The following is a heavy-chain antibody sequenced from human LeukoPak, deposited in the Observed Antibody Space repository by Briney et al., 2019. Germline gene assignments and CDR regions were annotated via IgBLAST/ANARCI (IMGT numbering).Heavy chain of an antibody. CDR3: PRDAYRYYDSSGLSTLFDY. V-gene: IGHV3-21*01. J-gene: IGHJ4*02. Sequence: GGSLRLSCAASGFTFSSYSMNWVRQAPGKGLEWVSSISSSSSYIYYADSVKGRFTISRDNAKNSLYLQMNSLRAEDTAVYYCPRDAYRYYDSSGLSTLFDYWGQGTLVTVSS. CDR2: ISSSSSYI. D-gene: IGHD3-22*01. CDR1: GFTFSSYS.